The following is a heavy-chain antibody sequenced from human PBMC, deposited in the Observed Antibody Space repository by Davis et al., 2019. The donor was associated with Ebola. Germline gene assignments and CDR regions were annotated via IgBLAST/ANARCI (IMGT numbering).Heavy chain of an antibody. CDR3: AKDIYSSSHDAFDI. CDR2: ISHRGTLI. J-gene: IGHJ3*02. CDR1: GYSFSTYS. V-gene: IGHV3-48*01. Sequence: GGSLRLSCAASGYSFSTYSMNWVRQAPGKGLEWVSYISHRGTLIYYADSVKGRFTISRDNAKNSLYLQMNSLRAEDTALYYCAKDIYSSSHDAFDIWGQGTMVTVSS. D-gene: IGHD6-6*01.